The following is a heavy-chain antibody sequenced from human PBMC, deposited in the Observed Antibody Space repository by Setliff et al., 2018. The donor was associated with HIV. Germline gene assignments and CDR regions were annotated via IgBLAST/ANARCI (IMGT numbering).Heavy chain of an antibody. Sequence: SETLSLTCTVSGDSITRGSYYWSWIRQPAGKGLEWIGHIYTSGKTHYSPSLKSRITISADTSKNQFSLTLTSVTAADTAVYYCARQMPIPGIAITPVDYWGQGALVTVSS. V-gene: IGHV4-61*09. CDR1: GDSITRGSYY. D-gene: IGHD5-12*01. J-gene: IGHJ4*02. CDR2: IYTSGKT. CDR3: ARQMPIPGIAITPVDY.